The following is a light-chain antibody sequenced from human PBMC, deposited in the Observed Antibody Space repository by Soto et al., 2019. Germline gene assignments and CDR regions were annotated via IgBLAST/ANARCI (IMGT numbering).Light chain of an antibody. V-gene: IGLV2-14*03. CDR1: SSDVGGYNF. CDR2: DVS. Sequence: QSVLTQPASVSGSPGQSITISCTGTSSDVGGYNFVSWYQHHPGKAPKLIIYDVSNRPSGVSNRFSGSQSGNTASLTISGLQAEDEADYYCTSYTSSFTYVFGTGTKVTVL. J-gene: IGLJ1*01. CDR3: TSYTSSFTYV.